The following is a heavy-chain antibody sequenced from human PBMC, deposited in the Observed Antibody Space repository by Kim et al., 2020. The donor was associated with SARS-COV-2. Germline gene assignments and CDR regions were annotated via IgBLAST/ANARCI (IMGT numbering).Heavy chain of an antibody. Sequence: SETLSLTCTVSGGSISSSSYYWGWIRQPPGKGLEWIGSIYYSGSTYYNPSLKSRVTISVDTSKNQFSLKLSSVTAADTAVYYCARHSPRDFWSGYHNWFDPWGQGTLVTVSS. D-gene: IGHD3-3*01. CDR1: GGSISSSSYY. CDR2: IYYSGST. CDR3: ARHSPRDFWSGYHNWFDP. V-gene: IGHV4-39*01. J-gene: IGHJ5*02.